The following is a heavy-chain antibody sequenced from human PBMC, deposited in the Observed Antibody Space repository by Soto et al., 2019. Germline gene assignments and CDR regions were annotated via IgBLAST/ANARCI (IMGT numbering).Heavy chain of an antibody. CDR1: GFTFSSYA. V-gene: IGHV3-74*01. J-gene: IGHJ4*02. Sequence: GGSLRLSCTASGFTFSSYAMSWVRQAPGKELEWLSRIDGAAATTNYADSVKGRFTISRDNAKNIVFLHVNGLTDEDTAVYYCARGGAMGVGYWGQGTLVTVSS. D-gene: IGHD1-26*01. CDR3: ARGGAMGVGY. CDR2: IDGAAATT.